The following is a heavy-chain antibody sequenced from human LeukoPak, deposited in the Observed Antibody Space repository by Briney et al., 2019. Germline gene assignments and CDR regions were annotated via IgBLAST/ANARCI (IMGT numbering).Heavy chain of an antibody. V-gene: IGHV4-59*08. CDR2: IYYSGST. CDR3: ARHRYSVVYYFDY. D-gene: IGHD6-13*01. CDR1: GGSISSYF. J-gene: IGHJ4*02. Sequence: SETLSLTCTVSGGSISSYFWSWIRQPPGKGLEWIGYIYYSGSTNYNPSLKSRVTTSVDTSKNQFSLKLSSVTAADTAVYYCARHRYSVVYYFDYWGQGTLVTVSS.